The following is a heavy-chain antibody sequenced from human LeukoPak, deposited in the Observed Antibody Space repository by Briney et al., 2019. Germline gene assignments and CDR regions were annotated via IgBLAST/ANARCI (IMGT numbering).Heavy chain of an antibody. D-gene: IGHD6-13*01. CDR1: GFTFSSYW. J-gene: IGHJ5*02. CDR2: IKQDGSEK. Sequence: GGSLRLSCAASGFTFSSYWMNWVRQAPGKGLEGVASIKQDGSEKYYADSVKGRFTISRDNAKNSLYLQMNSLRAEDTTVYYCSRGVAAAGYGGGWCDPWGQGTLVTVSS. V-gene: IGHV3-7*01. CDR3: SRGVAAAGYGGGWCDP.